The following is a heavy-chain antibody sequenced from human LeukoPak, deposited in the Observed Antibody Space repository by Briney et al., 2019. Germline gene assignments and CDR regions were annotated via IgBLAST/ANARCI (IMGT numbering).Heavy chain of an antibody. D-gene: IGHD4-17*01. CDR3: ARDFRVSYGDDGGY. V-gene: IGHV3-30-3*01. CDR2: ISYDGSNK. J-gene: IGHJ4*02. Sequence: PGRSLRLSCAASGFTFSGYAMHWVRQAPGKGLEWVAVISYDGSNKYYADSVKGRFTISRDNSKNTLYLQMNSLRAEDTAVYYCARDFRVSYGDDGGYWGQGTLVTVSS. CDR1: GFTFSGYA.